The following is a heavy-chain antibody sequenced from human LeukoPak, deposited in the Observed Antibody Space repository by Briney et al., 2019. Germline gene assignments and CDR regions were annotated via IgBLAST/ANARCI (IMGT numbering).Heavy chain of an antibody. D-gene: IGHD6-19*01. CDR3: ARNGRDQWLASDY. CDR1: GFTVSSNY. Sequence: SGGSLRLSCAASGFTVSSNYMSWVRQAPGKGLEWVSVIYSGGSTYYADSVKGRFTISRDNSKNTLYLQMNSPRAEDTAVYYCARNGRDQWLASDYWGQGTLVTVSS. CDR2: IYSGGST. V-gene: IGHV3-53*01. J-gene: IGHJ4*02.